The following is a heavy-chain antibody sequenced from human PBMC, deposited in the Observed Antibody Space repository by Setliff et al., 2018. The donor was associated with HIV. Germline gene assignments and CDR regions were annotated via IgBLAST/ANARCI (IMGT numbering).Heavy chain of an antibody. CDR2: IIPIFGTA. J-gene: IGHJ4*02. CDR1: GGTFSSYA. Sequence: GASVKVSCKPSGGTFSSYAISWVRQAPGQGLEWMGGIIPIFGTANYAQKFQGRVTITADESTSTVYMELTRLRSEDTAVYYCARTLGYCSGGSCYLDYWGQGTLVTVSS. V-gene: IGHV1-69*13. D-gene: IGHD2-15*01. CDR3: ARTLGYCSGGSCYLDY.